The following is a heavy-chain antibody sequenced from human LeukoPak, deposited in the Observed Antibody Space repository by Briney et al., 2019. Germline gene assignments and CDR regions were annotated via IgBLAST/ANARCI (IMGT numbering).Heavy chain of an antibody. CDR2: IYYSGST. CDR1: GGSISSGDYY. Sequence: SETLSLTCTVSGGSISSGDYYWSWIRQPPGKGLEWIGYIYYSGSTYYNSSLKSRVTISVDTSKNQFSLKLSSVTAADTAVYYCARASGDLYLSDYWGQGTLVTVSS. V-gene: IGHV4-30-4*01. D-gene: IGHD4-17*01. CDR3: ARASGDLYLSDY. J-gene: IGHJ4*02.